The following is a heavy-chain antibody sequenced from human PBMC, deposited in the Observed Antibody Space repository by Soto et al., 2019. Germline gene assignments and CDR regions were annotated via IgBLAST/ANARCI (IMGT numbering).Heavy chain of an antibody. J-gene: IGHJ2*01. V-gene: IGHV3-30*18. CDR3: AKEFGRLSSYWFFDL. CDR1: GFVFSNYG. Sequence: QVQLVESGGGVVQPGRSLRLSCAASGFVFSNYGIQWVRQAPGKGLEWVAVISHDGTTQIYAASVKDRFTISRDNSKNTLFLQMDSLRTEDTAVYYCAKEFGRLSSYWFFDLWGRGTLVTVSS. D-gene: IGHD3-16*01. CDR2: ISHDGTTQ.